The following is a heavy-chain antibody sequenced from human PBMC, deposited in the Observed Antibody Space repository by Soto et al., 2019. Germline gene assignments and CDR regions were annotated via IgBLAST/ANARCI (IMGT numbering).Heavy chain of an antibody. J-gene: IGHJ6*02. Sequence: GASVKVSCKVSGYTFTFYYMHWVRQAPGQGLEWMGGINPNSGGTNYAQKFQGWVTMTRDTSISTAYMELSRLRSDDTAVYYCARGTLAYCGGDCPAPYYYYGMDVWGQGTTVTVSS. CDR2: INPNSGGT. V-gene: IGHV1-2*04. CDR1: GYTFTFYY. D-gene: IGHD2-21*02. CDR3: ARGTLAYCGGDCPAPYYYYGMDV.